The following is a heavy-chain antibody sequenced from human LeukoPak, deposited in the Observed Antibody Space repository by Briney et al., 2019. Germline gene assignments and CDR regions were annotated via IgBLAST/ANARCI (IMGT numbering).Heavy chain of an antibody. J-gene: IGHJ4*02. CDR2: ISGSGGST. D-gene: IGHD2-15*01. CDR1: GFTFSSYA. Sequence: GGSLRLSCAASGFTFSSYAMSWVRQAPGKGLEWVSAISGSGGSTYYADSVKGRFTISRDNSKNTPYLQMNSLRAEDTAVYYCAKKMPPGYCSGGSCYAPFDYWGQGTLVTVSS. V-gene: IGHV3-23*01. CDR3: AKKMPPGYCSGGSCYAPFDY.